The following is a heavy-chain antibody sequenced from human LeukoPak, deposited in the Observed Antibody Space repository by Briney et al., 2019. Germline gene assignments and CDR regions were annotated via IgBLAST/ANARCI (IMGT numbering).Heavy chain of an antibody. CDR1: GFTFSSYA. Sequence: PGGSLRLSCAASGFTFSSYAMSWVRQAPGKGLEWVSAISGSGGSTYYADSVKGRFTISRDNSKNTLYLQMNSLRAEDTAVYYCARDGYYDYVWGSYRMGQPGLDYWGQGTLVTVSS. J-gene: IGHJ4*02. CDR3: ARDGYYDYVWGSYRMGQPGLDY. D-gene: IGHD3-16*02. CDR2: ISGSGGST. V-gene: IGHV3-23*01.